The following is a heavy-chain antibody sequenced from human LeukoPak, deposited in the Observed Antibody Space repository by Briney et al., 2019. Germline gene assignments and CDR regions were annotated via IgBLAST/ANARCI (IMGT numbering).Heavy chain of an antibody. CDR2: ISGSGATT. J-gene: IGHJ3*02. CDR1: GFIFSSYA. V-gene: IGHV3-23*01. D-gene: IGHD3-10*01. Sequence: GGSLRLSCAASGFIFSSYAMSWVRQAPGKGLEWVSVISGSGATTYYADSVKGRFTVSRDNSKNTLYLQMNSLRAEDTAVYYCAKELGITMVRGVLDAFDIWGQGTMVTVSS. CDR3: AKELGITMVRGVLDAFDI.